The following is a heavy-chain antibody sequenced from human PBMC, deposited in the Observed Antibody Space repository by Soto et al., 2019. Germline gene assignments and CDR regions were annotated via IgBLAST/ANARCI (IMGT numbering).Heavy chain of an antibody. CDR1: GFTFNDYA. J-gene: IGHJ6*03. D-gene: IGHD1-7*01. CDR2: INWNSGNI. V-gene: IGHV3-9*01. CDR3: AKDIWNYGSMDV. Sequence: EVQLVESGGGLVQPGRSLRLSCAASGFTFNDYAMHWVRQAPGKGLEWVSGINWNSGNIGYADSIKGRFTISRENAKNSLYLQMNSLRTEDTALYYCAKDIWNYGSMDVWGNGTTVSVSS.